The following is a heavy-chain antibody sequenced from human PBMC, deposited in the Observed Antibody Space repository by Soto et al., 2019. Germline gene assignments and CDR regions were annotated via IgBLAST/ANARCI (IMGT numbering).Heavy chain of an antibody. CDR2: INPNSGGT. J-gene: IGHJ4*02. V-gene: IGHV1-2*02. CDR1: GYSVTGYY. CDR3: AREVASIVVVPAATTYFDY. Sequence: ASVKVSCKASGYSVTGYYMHWVRQAPGQGLEWMGWINPNSGGTNYAQKFQGRVTMTRDMSISTAYMELSRLRSVDTAVYYCAREVASIVVVPAATTYFDYWGQGTLVTVSS. D-gene: IGHD2-2*01.